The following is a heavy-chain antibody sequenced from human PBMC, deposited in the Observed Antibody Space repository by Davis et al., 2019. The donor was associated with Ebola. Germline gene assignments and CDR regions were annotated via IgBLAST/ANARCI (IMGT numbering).Heavy chain of an antibody. D-gene: IGHD3-10*01. CDR3: AKQGGISSGSTDG. V-gene: IGHV3-23*01. CDR2: ISGSGDKT. CDR1: GFTFSSYA. J-gene: IGHJ6*04. Sequence: GESLKISCVASGFTFSSYAMSWVRQAPGKGLEWVFSISGSGDKTYCADSVKGRFTISRDTSKNTLSLQMNSLRAEDTAVYYCAKQGGISSGSTDGWGKGTTVTVSS.